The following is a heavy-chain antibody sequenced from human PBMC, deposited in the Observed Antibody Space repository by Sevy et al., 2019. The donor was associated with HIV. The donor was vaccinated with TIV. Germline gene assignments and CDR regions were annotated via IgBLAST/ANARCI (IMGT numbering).Heavy chain of an antibody. J-gene: IGHJ5*02. Sequence: EGSLRLSCAASGFTFSSYGMHWVRQAPGKGLEWVAVISYDGSNKYYADSVKGRFTISRDNSKNTLYLQMNSLRAEDTAVYYCAKDLQYCSGGSCYKWFDPWGQGTLVTVSS. V-gene: IGHV3-30*18. CDR1: GFTFSSYG. D-gene: IGHD2-15*01. CDR2: ISYDGSNK. CDR3: AKDLQYCSGGSCYKWFDP.